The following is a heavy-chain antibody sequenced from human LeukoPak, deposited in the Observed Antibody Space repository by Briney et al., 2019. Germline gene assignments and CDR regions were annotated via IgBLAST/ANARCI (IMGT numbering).Heavy chain of an antibody. D-gene: IGHD3-16*01. V-gene: IGHV4-61*02. Sequence: SETLSLTCTVSGGSISSSSYYWTWIRQPAGKGLEWIGRIYASGNTDYNPSLKSRVTMSVDTSKNQFSLKLSSVTAADTAIYYCARVRLQPGTRLLIPNYFDYWGRGTLVTVSS. CDR3: ARVRLQPGTRLLIPNYFDY. CDR2: IYASGNT. CDR1: GGSISSSSYY. J-gene: IGHJ4*02.